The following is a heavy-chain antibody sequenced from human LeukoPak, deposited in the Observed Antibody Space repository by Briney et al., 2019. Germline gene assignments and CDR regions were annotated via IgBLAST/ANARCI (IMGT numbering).Heavy chain of an antibody. CDR2: IWYDGSNK. Sequence: GGSLRLSCAASGFTFSSYGMHWVRQAPGKGLEWVAVIWYDGSNKYHADSVKGRFTISRDNSKNTLYLQMNSLRAEDTAVYYCARDSQVYYDFWSGYHNYYYYYGMDVWGQGTTVTVSS. CDR3: ARDSQVYYDFWSGYHNYYYYYGMDV. V-gene: IGHV3-33*01. CDR1: GFTFSSYG. J-gene: IGHJ6*02. D-gene: IGHD3-3*01.